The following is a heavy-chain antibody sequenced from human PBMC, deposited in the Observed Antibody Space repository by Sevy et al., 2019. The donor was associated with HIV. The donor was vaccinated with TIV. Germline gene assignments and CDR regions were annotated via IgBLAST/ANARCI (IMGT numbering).Heavy chain of an antibody. D-gene: IGHD2-15*01. J-gene: IGHJ4*02. CDR1: GDSISTYY. CDR2: SFYSGIT. Sequence: SETLSLTCSVTGDSISTYYWSWIRQRPGKGLEWIGYSFYSGITKYNPSLKSRVTISVGTSKNQCSLRLSSVTAADTAVYYCARGVVAYYFEYWGQGTLVTVSS. CDR3: ARGVVAYYFEY. V-gene: IGHV4-59*01.